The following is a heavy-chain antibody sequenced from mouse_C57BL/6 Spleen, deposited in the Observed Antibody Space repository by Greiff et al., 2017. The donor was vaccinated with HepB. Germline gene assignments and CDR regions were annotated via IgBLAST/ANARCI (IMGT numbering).Heavy chain of an antibody. CDR2: INPNNGGT. J-gene: IGHJ2*01. D-gene: IGHD2-5*01. Sequence: EVQLQQSGPELVKPGASVKIPCKASGYTFTDYNMDWVKQSHGKSLEWIGDINPNNGGTIYNQKFKGKATLTVDKSSSTAYMELRSLTSEDTAVYYCARKSNYLPFDYWGQGTTLTVSS. CDR3: ARKSNYLPFDY. CDR1: GYTFTDYN. V-gene: IGHV1-18*01.